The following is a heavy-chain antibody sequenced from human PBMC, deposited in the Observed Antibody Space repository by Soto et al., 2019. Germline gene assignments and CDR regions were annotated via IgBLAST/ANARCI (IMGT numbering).Heavy chain of an antibody. Sequence: GGSLRLSCAASGFTFSSYAMSWVRQAPGKGLEWVSAISGSGGSTYYADSVKGRFTISRDNSKNSVYLQMNSLRAEDTALYYCARDTYGDYGQVLDYWGQGTLVTVSS. CDR3: ARDTYGDYGQVLDY. D-gene: IGHD4-17*01. CDR2: ISGSGGST. J-gene: IGHJ4*02. CDR1: GFTFSSYA. V-gene: IGHV3-23*01.